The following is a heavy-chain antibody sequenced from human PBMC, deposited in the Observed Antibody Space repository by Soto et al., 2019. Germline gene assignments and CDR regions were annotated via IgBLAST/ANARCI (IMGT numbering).Heavy chain of an antibody. CDR2: IHHRGNT. V-gene: IGHV4-30-4*08. Sequence: QVQLQQSGPGLVKPSQTLSLTCTVSGGSISSGDYYWNWIRQHPEKGLEWIGSIHHRGNTYYSPSLESRISISVDTSKNHFSLRLSSVTAADTAVYYCARTYWSGWGRRLFDSGGQGALVTVSS. CDR3: ARTYWSGWGRRLFDS. J-gene: IGHJ4*02. D-gene: IGHD3-3*01. CDR1: GGSISSGDYY.